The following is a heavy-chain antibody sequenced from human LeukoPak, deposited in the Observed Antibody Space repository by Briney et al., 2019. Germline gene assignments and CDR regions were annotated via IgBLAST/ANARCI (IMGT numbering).Heavy chain of an antibody. V-gene: IGHV3-53*01. D-gene: IGHD6-25*01. CDR3: ARPGYSTGAFDY. CDR2: IYSGDDT. Sequence: GGSLRLSCAASGLTVTSNYMSWIRQAPGKGLEWVSVIYSGDDTYYADSVKGRFTISRDNSKNTLYLQMNSLRAEDTAVYHCARPGYSTGAFDYWGQGTLVTVSS. CDR1: GLTVTSNY. J-gene: IGHJ4*02.